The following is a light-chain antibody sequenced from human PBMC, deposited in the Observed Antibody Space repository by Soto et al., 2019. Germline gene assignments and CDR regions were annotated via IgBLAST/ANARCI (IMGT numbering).Light chain of an antibody. CDR1: SSNIGINY. J-gene: IGLJ1*01. CDR3: GTWDSSLSVYV. Sequence: QSVLTQPPSVSAAPGQKITISCSGSSSNIGINYVSLFRHLPGTAPKLLMYDNNKRPSGIPDRFSGSKSGTSATLGITGLQTGDESDYYCGTWDSSLSVYVFGTGTKVTVL. CDR2: DNN. V-gene: IGLV1-51*01.